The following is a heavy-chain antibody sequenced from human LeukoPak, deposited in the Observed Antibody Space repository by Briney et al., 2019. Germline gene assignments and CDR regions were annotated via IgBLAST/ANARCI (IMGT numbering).Heavy chain of an antibody. CDR2: IYYSGST. V-gene: IGHV4-31*03. J-gene: IGHJ4*02. D-gene: IGHD1-26*01. CDR1: GASISSGTYY. CDR3: ARDRSPSGSSTGNLDC. Sequence: PSQTLSLTCSVSGASISSGTYYWAWIRQYPGKGLEWIGFIYYSGSTYYNPSLKSRLTMSIDTSKNQLSLKLSSVTAADTAVYYCARDRSPSGSSTGNLDCWGQGTLVTVSS.